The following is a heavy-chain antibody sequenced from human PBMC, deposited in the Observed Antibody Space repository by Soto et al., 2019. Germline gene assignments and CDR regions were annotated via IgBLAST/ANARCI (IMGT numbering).Heavy chain of an antibody. CDR2: IIPIFGTA. CDR3: ARDHSSSWYTPLPYFDY. V-gene: IGHV1-69*13. CDR1: GGTFSSYA. D-gene: IGHD6-13*01. Sequence: ASVKVSCKASGGTFSSYAISWVRQAPGQGLEWMGGIIPIFGTANYAQKFQGRVTITADESTSTAYMELSSLRSDDTAVYYCARDHSSSWYTPLPYFDYWGQGTLVTVSS. J-gene: IGHJ4*02.